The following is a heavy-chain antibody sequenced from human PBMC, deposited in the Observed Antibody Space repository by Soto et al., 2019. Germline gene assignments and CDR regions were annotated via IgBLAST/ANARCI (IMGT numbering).Heavy chain of an antibody. CDR1: GFTFSDYY. V-gene: IGHV3-11*01. CDR3: ARETYGDYELGVLDL. Sequence: GGSLRLSCAASGFTFSDYYMSWIRQAPGKGLEWVSYISSSGSTIYYADSVKGRFTISRYNAKNSLYLQMNSLRAEDTAVYYCARETYGDYELGVLDLWGRGTLVTVSS. J-gene: IGHJ2*01. CDR2: ISSSGSTI. D-gene: IGHD4-17*01.